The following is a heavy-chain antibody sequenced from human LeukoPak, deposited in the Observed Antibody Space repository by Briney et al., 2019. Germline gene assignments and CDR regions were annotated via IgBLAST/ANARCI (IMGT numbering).Heavy chain of an antibody. CDR1: GFTFRDYY. Sequence: GGSLRLSCAASGFTFRDYYMSWIRQAPGKGLEWVSYISSSGSTIYYADSVKGRFTISRDNAKNSLYLQMNSLRAEDTAVYYCARDRRKGYSGYDGDDAFDIWGQGTMVTVSS. D-gene: IGHD5-12*01. V-gene: IGHV3-11*01. CDR3: ARDRRKGYSGYDGDDAFDI. J-gene: IGHJ3*02. CDR2: ISSSGSTI.